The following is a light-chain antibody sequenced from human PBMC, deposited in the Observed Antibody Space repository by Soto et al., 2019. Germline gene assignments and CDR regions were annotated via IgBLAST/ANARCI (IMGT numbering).Light chain of an antibody. V-gene: IGKV3-11*01. J-gene: IGKJ5*01. CDR3: QQRSNGPLT. CDR2: DAS. CDR1: QIVSSY. Sequence: EIVLTQSPATLSLSPGERVTLSCRASQIVSSYFAWYQQKPGQAPRLLIYDASNRATGIPARFSGSGSGTDFTLTIRSLEPEDFAVHYCQQRSNGPLTFGQGTRLEIK.